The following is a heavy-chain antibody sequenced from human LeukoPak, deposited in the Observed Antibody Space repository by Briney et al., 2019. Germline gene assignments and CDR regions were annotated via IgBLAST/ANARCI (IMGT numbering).Heavy chain of an antibody. Sequence: GGSLRLSCAASGFIFSSYAIHWIRQAPGKGLEWVVVISSDGGAKYYADSVKGRFTISRDNSKNTMYLQMNSLGVEDTALYYCVRESYYSDSSGQTAVGGFDYWGQGTLLTVSS. CDR3: VRESYYSDSSGQTAVGGFDY. V-gene: IGHV3-30*04. CDR2: ISSDGGAK. J-gene: IGHJ4*02. D-gene: IGHD3-22*01. CDR1: GFIFSSYA.